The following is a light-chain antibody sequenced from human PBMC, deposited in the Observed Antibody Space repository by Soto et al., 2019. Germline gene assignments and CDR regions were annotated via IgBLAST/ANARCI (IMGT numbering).Light chain of an antibody. Sequence: QSVLTQPPSASGTPGQRVTISCSGSSSNIGSNTVNWYQQLPETAPKLLIYSNNQRPSGVPDRFSGSKSGTSASLAISGLQSEDEDDYYCAARDDSLNGPVFGGGTKLTVL. CDR1: SSNIGSNT. CDR2: SNN. CDR3: AARDDSLNGPV. V-gene: IGLV1-44*01. J-gene: IGLJ2*01.